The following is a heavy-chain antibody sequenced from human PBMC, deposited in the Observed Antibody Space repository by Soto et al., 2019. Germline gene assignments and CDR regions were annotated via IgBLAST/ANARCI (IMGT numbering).Heavy chain of an antibody. Sequence: QAQIVQSGVEVKKPGASVKISCKDSGYTFTNYITHWVRQAPGQRLEWMGWINAANGNTKYSQKFQGRDTITRDTSATTVYMDLNSLKSEDTAVYYCAKEPAVAGMLALDFWGQGTLVTVSS. CDR1: GYTFTNYI. D-gene: IGHD6-19*01. V-gene: IGHV1-3*01. J-gene: IGHJ4*02. CDR2: INAANGNT. CDR3: AKEPAVAGMLALDF.